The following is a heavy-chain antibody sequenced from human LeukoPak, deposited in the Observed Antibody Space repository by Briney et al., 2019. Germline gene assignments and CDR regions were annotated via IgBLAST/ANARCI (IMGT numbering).Heavy chain of an antibody. Sequence: GGSLRLSCAASGLTFSDYYMSWIRQAPGKGLEWVSNISSSGSTIYYADSVKGRFTISRDNAKNSLYLQMNSLRAEDTAVYYCARDYYDYVWGSFSPVGYWGQGTLVTVSS. V-gene: IGHV3-11*01. CDR1: GLTFSDYY. J-gene: IGHJ4*02. CDR3: ARDYYDYVWGSFSPVGY. D-gene: IGHD3-16*01. CDR2: ISSSGSTI.